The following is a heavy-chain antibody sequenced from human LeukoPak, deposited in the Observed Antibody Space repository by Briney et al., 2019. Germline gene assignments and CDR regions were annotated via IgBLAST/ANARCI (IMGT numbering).Heavy chain of an antibody. Sequence: GESLKISCKGSGYSFTSYWIGWVRQMPGKDLEWMGIIYPGDSDTRYSPSFQGQVTISADKSISTAYLQWSSLKASDTAMYYCATASHYYDSSGYSAFDYWGQGTLVTVSS. J-gene: IGHJ4*02. CDR1: GYSFTSYW. V-gene: IGHV5-51*01. D-gene: IGHD3-22*01. CDR3: ATASHYYDSSGYSAFDY. CDR2: IYPGDSDT.